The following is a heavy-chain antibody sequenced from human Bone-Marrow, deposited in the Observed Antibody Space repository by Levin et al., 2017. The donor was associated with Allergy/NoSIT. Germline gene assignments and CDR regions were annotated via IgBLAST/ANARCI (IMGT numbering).Heavy chain of an antibody. CDR3: ARDLGIVVVVAATYYFDY. CDR2: INPNSGGT. Sequence: GESLKISCKASGYTFTGYYMHWVRQAPGQGLEWMGWINPNSGGTNYAQKFQGRVTMTRDTSISTAYMELSRLRSDDTAVYYCARDLGIVVVVAATYYFDYWGQGTLVTVSS. J-gene: IGHJ4*02. V-gene: IGHV1-2*02. D-gene: IGHD2-15*01. CDR1: GYTFTGYY.